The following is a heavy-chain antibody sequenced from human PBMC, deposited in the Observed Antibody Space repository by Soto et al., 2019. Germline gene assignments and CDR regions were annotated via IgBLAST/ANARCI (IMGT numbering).Heavy chain of an antibody. CDR3: ARALNIVLMVYAPPRYYYMDV. J-gene: IGHJ6*03. D-gene: IGHD2-8*01. CDR2: ISAYNGNT. Sequence: GASVKVSCKASGYTFTSYGISWVRQAPGQGLEWMGWISAYNGNTNYAQKLQGRVTMTTDTSTSTAYMELRSLRSDDTAVYYCARALNIVLMVYAPPRYYYMDVWGKGTTVTVSS. CDR1: GYTFTSYG. V-gene: IGHV1-18*01.